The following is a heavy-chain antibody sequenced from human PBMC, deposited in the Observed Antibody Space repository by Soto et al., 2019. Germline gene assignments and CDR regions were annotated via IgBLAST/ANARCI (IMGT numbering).Heavy chain of an antibody. V-gene: IGHV3-23*01. J-gene: IGHJ4*02. CDR1: GFTFSSYA. D-gene: IGHD3-22*01. CDR2: ISGSGGST. Sequence: GGSLRLSCAASGFTFSSYAMSWVRQAPGKGLEWVSAISGSGGSTYYADSVKGRFTISRDNSKNTLYLQMNSLRAEDTAVYYCAKESEESEYYYDSSGYPTTPYYFDYWGQGTLVTVSS. CDR3: AKESEESEYYYDSSGYPTTPYYFDY.